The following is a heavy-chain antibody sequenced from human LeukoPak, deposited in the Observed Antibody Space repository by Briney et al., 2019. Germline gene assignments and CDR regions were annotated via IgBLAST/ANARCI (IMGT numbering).Heavy chain of an antibody. D-gene: IGHD1-26*01. Sequence: PGGSLRLSCAASGFTVSSNYMSWVRQAPGKGLEWVSVIYSGGSTYYADSVKGRFTISRDNSKNTLYLQMNSLRAEDTAVHYCAREGTPPSGSYRDYWGQGTLVTVSS. CDR2: IYSGGST. CDR1: GFTVSSNY. V-gene: IGHV3-53*01. CDR3: AREGTPPSGSYRDY. J-gene: IGHJ4*02.